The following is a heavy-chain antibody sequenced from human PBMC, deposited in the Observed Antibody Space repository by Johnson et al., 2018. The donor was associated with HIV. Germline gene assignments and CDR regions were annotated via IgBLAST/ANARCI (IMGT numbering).Heavy chain of an antibody. D-gene: IGHD3-10*01. CDR1: GFTFSSYD. CDR3: AKDSSFSYYYSDAFDI. V-gene: IGHV3-13*01. J-gene: IGHJ3*02. CDR2: IGTAGDT. Sequence: EVQLVESGGGVVQPGRSLRLSCAASGFTFSSYDMHWVRQATGKGLEWVSSIGTAGDTYYPGSVKGRFTISRDNAKNSLYMQMNSLRAEDTAVYYCAKDSSFSYYYSDAFDIWGQGTMVTVSS.